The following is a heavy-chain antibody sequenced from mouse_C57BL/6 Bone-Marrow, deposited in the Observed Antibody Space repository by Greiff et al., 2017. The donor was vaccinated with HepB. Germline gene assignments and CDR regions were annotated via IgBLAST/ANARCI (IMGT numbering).Heavy chain of an antibody. CDR1: KSKFPPHD. Sequence: DVQLQESGGALVRPGDSLNLSCNSMKSKFPPHDMPWVPKTPEKRLELVAAINSDGGSTYYPDTMERRFIISRDNTKKTLYLQMSSLRSEDTALYYCASRGIRGYWYFDVWGTGTTVTVSS. J-gene: IGHJ1*03. V-gene: IGHV5-2*01. CDR2: INSDGGST. D-gene: IGHD2-4*01. CDR3: ASRGIRGYWYFDV.